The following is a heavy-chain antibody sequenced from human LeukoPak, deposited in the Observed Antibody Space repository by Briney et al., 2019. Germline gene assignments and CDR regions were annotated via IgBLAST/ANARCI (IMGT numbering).Heavy chain of an antibody. CDR1: GGSFSGCY. CDR2: INHSGST. D-gene: IGHD3-16*01. J-gene: IGHJ4*02. V-gene: IGHV4-34*01. Sequence: SETLSLTCAVYGGSFSGCYWSWIRQPPGKGLEWIGEINHSGSTNYNPSLKSRVTISVDTSKNQFSLKLSSVTAADTAVYYCAGTILGENDYWGQGTLVTVSS. CDR3: AGTILGENDY.